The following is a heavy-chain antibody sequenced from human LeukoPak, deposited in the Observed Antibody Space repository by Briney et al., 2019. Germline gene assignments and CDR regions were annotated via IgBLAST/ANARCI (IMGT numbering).Heavy chain of an antibody. V-gene: IGHV3-48*03. D-gene: IGHD1-14*01. J-gene: IGHJ4*02. CDR2: ISSGGSSI. CDR1: GFTFSSYE. CDR3: AKNHNY. Sequence: GGSLRLSCAASGFTFSSYEMNWVRQAPGKGLEWVSYISSGGSSIHYADSVKGRFTISRDNAKNSLYLQMNSLRAEDTAVYYCAKNHNYWGQGTLVTVSS.